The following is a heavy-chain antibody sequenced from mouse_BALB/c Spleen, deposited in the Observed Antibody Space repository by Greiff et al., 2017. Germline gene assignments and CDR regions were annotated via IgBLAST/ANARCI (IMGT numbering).Heavy chain of an antibody. CDR3: ARGNYYGTGFAY. V-gene: IGHV5-4*02. CDR2: ISDGGSYT. J-gene: IGHJ3*01. Sequence: EVQLQQSGGGLVKPGGSLKLSCAASGFTFSDYYMYWVRQTPEKRLEWVATISDGGSYTYYPDSVKGRFTISRDNAKNNLYLQMSSLKSEDTAMYYCARGNYYGTGFAYWGQGTLVTVSA. D-gene: IGHD1-2*01. CDR1: GFTFSDYY.